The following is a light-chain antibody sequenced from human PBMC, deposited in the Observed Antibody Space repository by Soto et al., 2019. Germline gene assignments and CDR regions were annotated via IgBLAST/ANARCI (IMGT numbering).Light chain of an antibody. V-gene: IGLV1-40*01. CDR3: LSFDSSLSVV. CDR2: GNT. Sequence: QSVLTQPPSVSGAPGQRVPISCTGSSSNIGAGYDVHWYQQLPGRAPKLLIYGNTNRPSGVPDRFSGSKSGTSAPLAITGLQAEDEADYYCLSFDSSLSVVFGGGTKVTVL. J-gene: IGLJ2*01. CDR1: SSNIGAGYD.